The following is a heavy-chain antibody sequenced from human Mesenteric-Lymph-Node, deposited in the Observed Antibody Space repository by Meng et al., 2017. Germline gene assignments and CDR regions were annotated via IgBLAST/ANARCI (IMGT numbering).Heavy chain of an antibody. CDR2: IIPILGTT. CDR3: ARLDLGLAH. CDR1: GGKFTSFV. J-gene: IGHJ4*02. Sequence: QVQLVQSGAEVKKPGSSVKVSCKASGGKFTSFVFNGVRQAPGQGLEWMGGIIPILGTTNYAEKFRGRLTISADTSARTAYMELTSLNSDDTAVYYCARLDLGLAHWGQGTLVTVSS. D-gene: IGHD3-16*01. V-gene: IGHV1-69*10.